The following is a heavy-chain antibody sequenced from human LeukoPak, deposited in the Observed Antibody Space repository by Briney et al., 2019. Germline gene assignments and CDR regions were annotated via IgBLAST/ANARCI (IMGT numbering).Heavy chain of an antibody. CDR1: GFSFNRHS. CDR2: ISSDGTTI. Sequence: GGSLRLSCTASGFSFNRHSMNWVRQAPGKGLEWISYISSDGTTIYYADSVKGRFTISRDNARNSLYLQMNSLRAEDTAVYYCARDPAIQTWLSAYYFDYWGQGTQVTVSS. V-gene: IGHV3-48*01. D-gene: IGHD3-22*01. CDR3: ARDPAIQTWLSAYYFDY. J-gene: IGHJ4*02.